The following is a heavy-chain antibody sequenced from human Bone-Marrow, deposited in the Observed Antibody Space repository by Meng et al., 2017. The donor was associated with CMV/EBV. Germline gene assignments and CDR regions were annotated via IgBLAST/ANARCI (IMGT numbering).Heavy chain of an antibody. Sequence: GESLKISCAASGFTFSAYNMNWVRQAPGKGLEWVSSISSSSSYIFYADSVKGRFTISRDNAKNSLYLQMNSLRAEDTAVYYCARSYLYFQHWGQGTRVTVSS. CDR2: ISSSSSYI. J-gene: IGHJ1*01. V-gene: IGHV3-21*01. CDR1: GFTFSAYN. CDR3: ARSYLYFQH. D-gene: IGHD1-26*01.